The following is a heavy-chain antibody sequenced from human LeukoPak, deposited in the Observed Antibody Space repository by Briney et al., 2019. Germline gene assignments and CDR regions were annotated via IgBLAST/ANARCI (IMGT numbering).Heavy chain of an antibody. Sequence: GESLKISCKGSGYSFTSYWIGWVRQMPGKGLEWMGIIYPGDSDTRYSPSFQGQVTISADKSISTAYLQWSSLKASDTAMYYCARVNHCSGGSCYSFDDWGQGTLVTVSS. CDR3: ARVNHCSGGSCYSFDD. CDR1: GYSFTSYW. V-gene: IGHV5-51*01. CDR2: IYPGDSDT. J-gene: IGHJ4*02. D-gene: IGHD2-15*01.